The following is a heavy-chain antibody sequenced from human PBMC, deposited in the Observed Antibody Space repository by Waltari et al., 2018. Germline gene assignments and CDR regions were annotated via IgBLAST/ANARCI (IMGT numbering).Heavy chain of an antibody. D-gene: IGHD6-19*01. J-gene: IGHJ4*02. CDR2: IYHSGST. Sequence: QVQLQESGPGLVKPSETLSLTCAVSGYSISSGYYWGRIRQPPGKGLEWIGSIYHSGSTYYNPSLKSRVTISVDTSKNQFSLKLSSVTAADTAVYYCARDPLAVAGTADFDYWGQGTLVTVSS. V-gene: IGHV4-38-2*02. CDR1: GYSISSGYY. CDR3: ARDPLAVAGTADFDY.